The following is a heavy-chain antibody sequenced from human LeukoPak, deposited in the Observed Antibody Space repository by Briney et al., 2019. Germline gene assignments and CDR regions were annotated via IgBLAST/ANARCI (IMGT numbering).Heavy chain of an antibody. V-gene: IGHV4-34*01. Sequence: SETLSLTCAVYGGSFSGYYWSWIRQSPGKGLEWIGEINHSGSTNYNPSLKSRVTISVDTSKNQFSLKLSSVTAADTAVYYCARGRPLDPWGQGTLVTVSS. CDR3: ARGRPLDP. J-gene: IGHJ5*02. CDR1: GGSFSGYY. CDR2: INHSGST.